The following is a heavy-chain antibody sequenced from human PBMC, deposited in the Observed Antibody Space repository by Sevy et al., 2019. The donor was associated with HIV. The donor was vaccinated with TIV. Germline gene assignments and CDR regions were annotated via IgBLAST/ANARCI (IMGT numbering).Heavy chain of an antibody. CDR1: GFTFSSYA. Sequence: GGSLRLSCAASGFTFSSYAMSWVRQAPGKGLEWVSAISGSGGSTYYADSVKGRFTISRDNSKNTLYLQMNSLRAEDTAVYYCAKCPRSITMVRGVTPYRYFDLWGRGTLVTVSS. CDR3: AKCPRSITMVRGVTPYRYFDL. J-gene: IGHJ2*01. D-gene: IGHD3-10*01. V-gene: IGHV3-23*01. CDR2: ISGSGGST.